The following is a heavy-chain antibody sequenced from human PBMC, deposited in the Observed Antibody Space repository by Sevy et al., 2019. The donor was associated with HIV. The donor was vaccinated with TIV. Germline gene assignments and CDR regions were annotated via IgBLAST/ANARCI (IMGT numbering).Heavy chain of an antibody. Sequence: GGSLRLSCAASGFTFSNYAMSWVRQAPGKGLEWVASISCRGGSIHYADSVKGRFTISRDNSKNTLYLQMNSLRAEETAVYYCAKVDVVVPVADYGLDVWGQGTTVTVSS. D-gene: IGHD2-2*01. CDR1: GFTFSNYA. V-gene: IGHV3-23*01. J-gene: IGHJ6*02. CDR3: AKVDVVVPVADYGLDV. CDR2: ISCRGGSI.